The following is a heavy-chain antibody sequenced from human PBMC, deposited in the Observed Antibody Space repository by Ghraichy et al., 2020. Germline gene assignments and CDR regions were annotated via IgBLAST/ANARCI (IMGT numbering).Heavy chain of an antibody. CDR3: ARAPTHHFWSGSLYAMDV. CDR1: GYTFTSYD. D-gene: IGHD3-3*02. Sequence: ASVKVSCKASGYTFTSYDINWVRQATGQGLEWMGWMNPNSGNTGYAQKFQGRVTMTRNTSRSTAYMELSSLRSEDTAVYYCARAPTHHFWSGSLYAMDVWGQGTTVTVSS. CDR2: MNPNSGNT. J-gene: IGHJ6*02. V-gene: IGHV1-8*01.